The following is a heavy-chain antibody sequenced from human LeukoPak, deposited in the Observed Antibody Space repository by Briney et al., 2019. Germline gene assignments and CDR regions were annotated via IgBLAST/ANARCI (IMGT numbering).Heavy chain of an antibody. J-gene: IGHJ4*02. CDR2: IHYSGST. Sequence: SETLSLTCTVSGASISSYYWSWIRQPPGKGLEWIACIHYSGSTNYNPSLKSRVTISVDTSKNQFSLKLSSVTAADTAVYYCARLGRELTFDYWGQGTLVTVSS. CDR3: ARLGRELTFDY. CDR1: GASISSYY. V-gene: IGHV4-59*08. D-gene: IGHD1-26*01.